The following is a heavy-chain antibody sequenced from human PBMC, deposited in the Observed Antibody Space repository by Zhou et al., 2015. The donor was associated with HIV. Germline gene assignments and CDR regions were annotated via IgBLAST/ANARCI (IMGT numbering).Heavy chain of an antibody. Sequence: EVQLVESGGGLIQPGGSLRLSCAASGFIVSNNYVTWVRQAPGKGLEWVAVIYSGGRTVFADSVKGRFTIFRDNSKNTVDLQMNSLRAEDTAVYYCAGHIVVVAGVDSPLDYWGQGTLVTVSS. CDR3: AGHIVVVAGVDSPLDY. V-gene: IGHV3-53*01. J-gene: IGHJ4*02. CDR2: IYSGGRT. CDR1: GFIVSNNY. D-gene: IGHD2-2*01.